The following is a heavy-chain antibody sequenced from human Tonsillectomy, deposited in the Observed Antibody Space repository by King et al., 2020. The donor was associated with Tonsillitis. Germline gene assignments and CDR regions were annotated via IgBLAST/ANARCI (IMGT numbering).Heavy chain of an antibody. CDR3: ARGGGTIFGVVIADSYYYYMDV. CDR2: INHSGST. CDR1: GGSFSGYY. D-gene: IGHD3-3*01. Sequence: QVQIQQRGAGLLKPSETLSLTCAVYGGSFSGYYWSWIRQPPGKGLEWIGEINHSGSTNYNPSLKSRVTISVDTSKNQFSLTLSSVTAADAAVYYCARGGGTIFGVVIADSYYYYMDVWGKGTTVTVSS. V-gene: IGHV4-34*01. J-gene: IGHJ6*03.